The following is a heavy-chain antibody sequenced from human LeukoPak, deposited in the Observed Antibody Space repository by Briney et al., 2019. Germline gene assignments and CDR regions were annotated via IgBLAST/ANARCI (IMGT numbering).Heavy chain of an antibody. CDR3: ASDVPENAAQIDY. J-gene: IGHJ4*02. Sequence: PGGSLRLSCAASGFTFTNAWMSWVRQAPGKGLESVGRIRSKSDGGTTDYAAPVKGRFTISRDDSTNTLYLQMTSLKTDDTALYYCASDVPENAAQIDYWGQGTLVTVSS. CDR2: IRSKSDGGTT. CDR1: GFTFTNAW. D-gene: IGHD2-15*01. V-gene: IGHV3-15*01.